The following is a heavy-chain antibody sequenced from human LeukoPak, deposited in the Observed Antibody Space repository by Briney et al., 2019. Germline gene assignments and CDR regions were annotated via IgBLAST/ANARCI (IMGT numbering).Heavy chain of an antibody. CDR3: AREAPDFYFDY. D-gene: IGHD2-21*02. J-gene: IGHJ4*02. V-gene: IGHV3-21*01. Sequence: GGSLSLSCAASGFTFSSYSMNWVRQAPGKGLEWVSSISSSSSYIYYADLVKGRFTISRDNAKNSLYLQMNSLRAEDTAVYYCAREAPDFYFDYWGQGTLVTVSS. CDR1: GFTFSSYS. CDR2: ISSSSSYI.